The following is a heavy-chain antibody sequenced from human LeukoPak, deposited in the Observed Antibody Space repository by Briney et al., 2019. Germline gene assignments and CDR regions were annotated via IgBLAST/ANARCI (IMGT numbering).Heavy chain of an antibody. CDR1: GYTFTSYA. CDR2: INAGNGNT. CDR3: ARGGVLMEASSSSPQTP. D-gene: IGHD6-13*01. Sequence: ASVKVSCKASGYTFTSYAMHWVRQAPGQRLEWMGWINAGNGNTKYSQKFQGRVTITRDTSASTAYMELSSLRSEDTAVYYCARGGVLMEASSSSPQTPWGQGTLVTVS. V-gene: IGHV1-3*01. J-gene: IGHJ4*02.